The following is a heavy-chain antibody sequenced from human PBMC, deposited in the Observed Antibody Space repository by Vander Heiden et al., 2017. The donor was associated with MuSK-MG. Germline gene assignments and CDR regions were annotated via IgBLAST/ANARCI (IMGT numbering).Heavy chain of an antibody. J-gene: IGHJ4*02. CDR2: IYTSGST. CDR1: GGSINNYY. D-gene: IGHD7-27*01. V-gene: IGHV4-4*07. CDR3: ACTNWGSSRRVDY. Sequence: QVQLQESGPGLVKPSETLSLTCTVSGGSINNYYWSWIRQPAGKGLEWIGHIYTSGSTNYNPALKSRATMSVDTSKNQLSLKLSSVTAADTAVYYFACTNWGSSRRVDYWGQGTLVTVSS.